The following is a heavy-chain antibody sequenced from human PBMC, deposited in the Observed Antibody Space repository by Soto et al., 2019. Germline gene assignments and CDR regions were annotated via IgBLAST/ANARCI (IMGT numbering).Heavy chain of an antibody. CDR3: AGRHYYYMDV. CDR1: GFGFGGKT. J-gene: IGHJ6*03. CDR2: IAPDGSQI. Sequence: PGGSLRLSCAASGFGFGGKTMYWVRQAPGRGLEWVALIAPDGSQIYYADSVKGRFTISRDNAKNTLYLQMNSLRAEDTAVYYCAGRHYYYMDVWGKGTTVTVSS. V-gene: IGHV3-30-3*01.